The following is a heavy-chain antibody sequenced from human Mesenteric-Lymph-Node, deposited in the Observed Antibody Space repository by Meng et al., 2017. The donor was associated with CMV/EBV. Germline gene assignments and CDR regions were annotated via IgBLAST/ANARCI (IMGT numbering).Heavy chain of an antibody. V-gene: IGHV3-74*01. CDR3: ARDTPHNAFDP. D-gene: IGHD2-15*01. CDR2: VDKEGREN. Sequence: AASGFIFNNCGMQWVGQALGGVLVWISSVDKEGRENIYEDSVRGRFTVSRDNARNKIYLQMNNLREEDTAVYYGARDTPHNAFDPWGQGTLVTVSS. J-gene: IGHJ5*02. CDR1: GFIFNNCG.